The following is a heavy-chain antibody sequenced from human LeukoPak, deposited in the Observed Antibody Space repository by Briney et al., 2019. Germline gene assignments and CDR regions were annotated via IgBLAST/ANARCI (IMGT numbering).Heavy chain of an antibody. CDR3: AKSGYSGYSP. D-gene: IGHD5-12*01. Sequence: SCKASGYTFTGYYMHWVRQAPGKGLEWVAVISYDGSNKYYADSVKGRFTISGDNSKNTLYLQMNSLRAEDTAVYYCAKSGYSGYSPWGQGTLVTVSS. CDR1: GYTFTGYY. CDR2: ISYDGSNK. J-gene: IGHJ5*02. V-gene: IGHV3-30*18.